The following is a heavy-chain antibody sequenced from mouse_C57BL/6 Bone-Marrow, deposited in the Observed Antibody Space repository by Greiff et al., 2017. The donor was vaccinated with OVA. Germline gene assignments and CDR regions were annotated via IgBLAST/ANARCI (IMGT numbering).Heavy chain of an antibody. CDR1: GFTFSDYG. J-gene: IGHJ2*01. V-gene: IGHV5-17*01. D-gene: IGHD2-3*01. CDR2: ISSGSSTI. CDR3: ARGWLLPFDY. Sequence: EVQLMESGGGLVKPGGSLKLSCAASGFTFSDYGMHWVRQAPEKGLEWVAYISSGSSTIYYADTVKGRFTISRDNAKNTLFLQMTSLRSEDTAMYYCARGWLLPFDYWGQGTTLTVSS.